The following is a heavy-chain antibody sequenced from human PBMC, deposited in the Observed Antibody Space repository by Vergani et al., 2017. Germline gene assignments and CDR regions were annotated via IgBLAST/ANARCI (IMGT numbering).Heavy chain of an antibody. Sequence: QVQLVQSGAEVKKPGSSVKVSCKASGGTFSSYAISWVRQAPGQGLEWMGGIIPIFGTANYAQKFQGRVTITADESTSTAYMELSSLRSEDTAVYYCARNNFGPAAIQLGGYYFDYWGQGTLVTVSS. CDR1: GGTFSSYA. CDR3: ARNNFGPAAIQLGGYYFDY. V-gene: IGHV1-69*01. CDR2: IIPIFGTA. J-gene: IGHJ4*02. D-gene: IGHD2-2*02.